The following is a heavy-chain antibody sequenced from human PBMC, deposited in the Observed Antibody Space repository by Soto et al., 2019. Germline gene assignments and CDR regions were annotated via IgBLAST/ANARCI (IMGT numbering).Heavy chain of an antibody. J-gene: IGHJ6*02. CDR1: GFTVSSNS. V-gene: IGHV3-53*02. D-gene: IGHD3-3*01. Sequence: EVQLGETGGGLIQPGGSVRLSCAASGFTVSSNSMSWVRQAPGKGLEWVSVIYSGGSTYYADSVKGRFTISRDNSKNTLYLQMNSLRAEDTAVYYCARDLQYDFWSGYGMDVWGQGTTVTVSS. CDR3: ARDLQYDFWSGYGMDV. CDR2: IYSGGST.